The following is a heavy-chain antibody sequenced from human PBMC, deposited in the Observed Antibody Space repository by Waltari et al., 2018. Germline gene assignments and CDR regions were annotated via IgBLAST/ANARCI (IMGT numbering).Heavy chain of an antibody. CDR1: GFIVKNYY. Sequence: EVHLVESGGGLVQPGGSLRLSCAVSGFIVKNYYMHWVRQATGTGLGWVSVINLGGDTYYGDAVKGRFTISRDNSKNTLDLQVNSLRSDDTAVYFCARGRGFIIDTWGHGTLVTVSS. V-gene: IGHV3-66*02. J-gene: IGHJ5*01. D-gene: IGHD3-10*01. CDR2: INLGGDT. CDR3: ARGRGFIIDT.